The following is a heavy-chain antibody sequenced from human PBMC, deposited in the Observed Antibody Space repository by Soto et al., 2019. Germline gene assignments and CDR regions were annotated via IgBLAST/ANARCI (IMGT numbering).Heavy chain of an antibody. D-gene: IGHD4-17*01. V-gene: IGHV3-33*01. J-gene: IGHJ6*02. Sequence: PGGSLRLSCAASGFTFSSYGMHWVRQAPGKGLEWVAVIWYDGSNKYYADSVKGRFTIPRDNSKNTLYLQMNSLRAEDTAVYYCARDDGYCDSLYYYYGMDVWGQGTTVTVSS. CDR3: ARDDGYCDSLYYYYGMDV. CDR1: GFTFSSYG. CDR2: IWYDGSNK.